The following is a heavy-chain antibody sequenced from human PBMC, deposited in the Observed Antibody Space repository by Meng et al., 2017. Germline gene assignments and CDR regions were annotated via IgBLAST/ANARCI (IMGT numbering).Heavy chain of an antibody. D-gene: IGHD2-21*02. J-gene: IGHJ4*02. Sequence: GESLKISCAASGFTFSSYGMHWVRQAPGKGLEWVAVIWYDGSNKYYADSVKGRFTISRDNSKNSLYLQMNSLRAEDTAVYYCARDREAYCGGDCYSDFDYWGQGTLVTGSS. CDR3: ARDREAYCGGDCYSDFDY. V-gene: IGHV3-33*01. CDR1: GFTFSSYG. CDR2: IWYDGSNK.